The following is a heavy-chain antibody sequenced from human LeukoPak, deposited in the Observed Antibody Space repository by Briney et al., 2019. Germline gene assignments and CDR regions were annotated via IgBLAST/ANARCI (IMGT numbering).Heavy chain of an antibody. V-gene: IGHV3-7*01. Sequence: GGSLRLSCAVSGFTFSSYWMAWVRQAPGKGLEWVANMKQDGSTRHYVDSVKGRLTISRDNAKNSLYLQMNSLRAEDTAIYYCARDQVGALDFWGLGSLVTVSS. J-gene: IGHJ4*02. D-gene: IGHD1-26*01. CDR1: GFTFSSYW. CDR2: MKQDGSTR. CDR3: ARDQVGALDF.